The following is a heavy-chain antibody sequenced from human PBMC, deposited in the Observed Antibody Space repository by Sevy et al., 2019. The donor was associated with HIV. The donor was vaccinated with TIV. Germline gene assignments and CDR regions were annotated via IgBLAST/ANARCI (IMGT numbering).Heavy chain of an antibody. CDR2: IYYSGRV. D-gene: IGHD3-9*01. CDR1: GGSISSSNYY. Sequence: SETLSLTCTVSGGSISSSNYYWGWIRQPPGKGLEGIGTIYYSGRVNYNPSLKSRVTISVDTSKTQVSLKLSSVTAADTAVYYCARALTGYYYYYYSGMDVWGQGTPVTVSS. V-gene: IGHV4-39*07. J-gene: IGHJ6*02. CDR3: ARALTGYYYYYYSGMDV.